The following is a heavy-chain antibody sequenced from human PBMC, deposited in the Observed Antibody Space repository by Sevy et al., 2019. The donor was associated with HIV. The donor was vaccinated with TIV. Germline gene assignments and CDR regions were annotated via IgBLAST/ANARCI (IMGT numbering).Heavy chain of an antibody. Sequence: SETLSLTRTVSGGSISSFYWSWIRQPPGKGLEYIGYIYDSETTNYNPSLKSRVTISVDTSKNQFSLKLSSVTAADTAVYYCARAGGSTDWGMDVWGQGTTVTVSS. CDR2: IYDSETT. CDR1: GGSISSFY. J-gene: IGHJ6*02. V-gene: IGHV4-59*01. CDR3: ARAGGSTDWGMDV. D-gene: IGHD6-19*01.